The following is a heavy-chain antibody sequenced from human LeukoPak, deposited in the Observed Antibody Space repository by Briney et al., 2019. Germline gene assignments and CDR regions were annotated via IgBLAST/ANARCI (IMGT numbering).Heavy chain of an antibody. D-gene: IGHD2-2*01. CDR2: IRYDGSTK. CDR3: AKDNPIEEVPGLGPGQ. Sequence: GGSLRLSCAASGFTFSTSGIHWVRQAPGKGLEWVAFIRYDGSTKLYADSVKGRFTISRDNSKNTLWLQMNSVRTEDTAVYYCAKDNPIEEVPGLGPGQWGQGTLVTVSS. V-gene: IGHV3-30*02. CDR1: GFTFSTSG. J-gene: IGHJ4*02.